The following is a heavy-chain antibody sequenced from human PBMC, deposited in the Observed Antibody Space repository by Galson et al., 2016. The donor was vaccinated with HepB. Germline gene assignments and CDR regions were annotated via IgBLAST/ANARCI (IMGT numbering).Heavy chain of an antibody. CDR2: LNTAGVSS. CDR1: GFTFSSYA. J-gene: IGHJ3*02. V-gene: IGHV3-23*01. CDR3: AKPLSGTYRVSACDT. Sequence: SLRLSCAASGFTFSSYAMSWVRQAPGKGLEWVASLNTAGVSSYYADSVKGRFTISRDNSQRILYLQMNSLRVDDTAVYFCAKPLSGTYRVSACDTWGQGTVVTVSS. D-gene: IGHD1-26*01.